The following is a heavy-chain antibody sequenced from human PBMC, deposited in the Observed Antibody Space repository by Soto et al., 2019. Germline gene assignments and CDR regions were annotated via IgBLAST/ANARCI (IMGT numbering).Heavy chain of an antibody. CDR2: ISGSGGST. V-gene: IGHV3-23*01. CDR3: AKDAQNWNYVPADAFDI. D-gene: IGHD1-7*01. Sequence: EVQLLESGGGLVQPGGSLRLSCAASGFTFSSYAMSWVRQAPGKGLEWVSAISGSGGSTYYADSVKGRLTISRHNSNNTPYLQMNSLRAEDTGVYYCAKDAQNWNYVPADAFDIWGQGTMVTVSS. J-gene: IGHJ3*02. CDR1: GFTFSSYA.